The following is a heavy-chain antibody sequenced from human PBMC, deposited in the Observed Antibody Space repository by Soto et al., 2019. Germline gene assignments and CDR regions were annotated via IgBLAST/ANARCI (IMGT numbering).Heavy chain of an antibody. J-gene: IGHJ4*02. CDR2: ISWNSGSI. D-gene: IGHD3-10*01. CDR1: GFTFDDYA. CDR3: AKSPGSGESAFDY. V-gene: IGHV3-9*01. Sequence: EVQLVESGGGLVQPGRSLRLSCAASGFTFDDYAMHWVRQAPGKGLEWVSGISWNSGSIGYADSVKGRFTISRDNAKNSLYLQMTGLRAEDTALYYCAKSPGSGESAFDYWGQGTLVTVSS.